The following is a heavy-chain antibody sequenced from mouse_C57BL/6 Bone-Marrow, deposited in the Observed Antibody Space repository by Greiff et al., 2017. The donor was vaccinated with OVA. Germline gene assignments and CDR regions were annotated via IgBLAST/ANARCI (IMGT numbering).Heavy chain of an antibody. D-gene: IGHD1-1*01. CDR2: IWRGGST. Sequence: QVQLQQSGPGLVQPSQSLSITCTVSGFSLTSYGVHWVRQSPGKGLEWLGVIWRGGSTDYNAAFMSRLSITKDNSKSQVFFKMNSLQADDTAIYYCAKWGFYYGTDWYFDVWGTGTTVTVSS. V-gene: IGHV2-5*01. CDR3: AKWGFYYGTDWYFDV. CDR1: GFSLTSYG. J-gene: IGHJ1*03.